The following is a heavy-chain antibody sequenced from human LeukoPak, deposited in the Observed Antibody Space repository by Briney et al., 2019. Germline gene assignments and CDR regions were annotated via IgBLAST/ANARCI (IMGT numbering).Heavy chain of an antibody. CDR1: GFTFSDTW. D-gene: IGHD2-2*01. V-gene: IGHV3-74*01. J-gene: IGHJ4*02. CDR3: AIHCSSIDCYAATGLG. Sequence: PGGSLRLSCAPPGFTFSDTWRYWGPDPQGRGRLCVSFIINDGGRTNYADSVKGRFTNSRDNAKNTLYLQMNSLRAEDTAIYYCAIHCSSIDCYAATGLGWGQGTLVTVSS. CDR2: IINDGGRT.